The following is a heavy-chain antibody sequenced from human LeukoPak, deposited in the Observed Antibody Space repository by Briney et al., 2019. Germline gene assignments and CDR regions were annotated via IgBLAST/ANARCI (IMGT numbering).Heavy chain of an antibody. CDR3: ARGKGSGWYPVVY. J-gene: IGHJ4*02. V-gene: IGHV1-18*01. CDR1: GYTFTSYG. D-gene: IGHD6-19*01. CDR2: ISGYNGNT. Sequence: ASVKVSCKASGYTFTSYGISWVRQAPGQGLEWMGWISGYNGNTDYAQKLQGRVTMTTDTSTSTVYMELRSLRSEDTAVYYCARGKGSGWYPVVYWGQGTLVTVSS.